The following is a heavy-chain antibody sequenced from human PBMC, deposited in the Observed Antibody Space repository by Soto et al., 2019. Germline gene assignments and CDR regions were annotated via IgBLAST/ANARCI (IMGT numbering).Heavy chain of an antibody. CDR1: GFSLSTSGVG. J-gene: IGHJ4*02. Sequence: ESGPTLVNPTQTLTLTCTFSGFSLSTSGVGVGWIRQPPGKALEWLALIYWNDDKRYSPSLKSRLTITKDTSKNQVVLTMTNMDPVDAATYYCAHRRGIVVELYHFDYWGQGTLVTVSS. CDR2: IYWNDDK. V-gene: IGHV2-5*01. CDR3: AHRRGIVVELYHFDY. D-gene: IGHD2-15*01.